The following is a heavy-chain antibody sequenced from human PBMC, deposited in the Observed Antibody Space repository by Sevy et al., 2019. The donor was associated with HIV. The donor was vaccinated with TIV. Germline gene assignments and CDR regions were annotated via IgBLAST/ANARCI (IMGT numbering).Heavy chain of an antibody. CDR1: GGSISSYY. Sequence: SETLSLTCTVSGGSISSYYWSWIRQPPGKGLEWIGYIYYSGSTNYNPSLKSRVTISVDTSKNQFSLKLSSVTAADTAVYYCARDPGYCSGGSCYSLSRRAWYYGMDVWGQGTTVTVSS. CDR3: ARDPGYCSGGSCYSLSRRAWYYGMDV. J-gene: IGHJ6*02. CDR2: IYYSGST. V-gene: IGHV4-59*01. D-gene: IGHD2-15*01.